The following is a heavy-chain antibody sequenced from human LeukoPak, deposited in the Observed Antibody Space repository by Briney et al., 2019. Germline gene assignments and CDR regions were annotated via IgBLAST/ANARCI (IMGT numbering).Heavy chain of an antibody. Sequence: SQTLSLTCTVSGVSISSGDYYWSWIRQPPGKGLECIGYIYYSGSTYYNPSLKSRVTISVDTSKNQFSLKLTSVTAADTAVYYRARWVGGYSYGYDYWGQGTLVTVSS. V-gene: IGHV4-30-4*01. CDR2: IYYSGST. D-gene: IGHD5-18*01. CDR1: GVSISSGDYY. J-gene: IGHJ4*02. CDR3: ARWVGGYSYGYDY.